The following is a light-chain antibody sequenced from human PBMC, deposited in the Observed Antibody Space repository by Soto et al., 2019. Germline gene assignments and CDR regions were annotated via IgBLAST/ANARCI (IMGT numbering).Light chain of an antibody. CDR3: QQHNDWPIT. CDR2: GAT. CDR1: QSVSNN. V-gene: IGKV3-15*01. J-gene: IGKJ4*01. Sequence: EIVMTQSPATLSVSPGETATLSCRASQSVSNNLAWYQQKPGQAPRLLIYGATATATGIPARFSGSGSGTEFTLTISSLQSEDFAVYYCQQHNDWPITFGGGTKVEIK.